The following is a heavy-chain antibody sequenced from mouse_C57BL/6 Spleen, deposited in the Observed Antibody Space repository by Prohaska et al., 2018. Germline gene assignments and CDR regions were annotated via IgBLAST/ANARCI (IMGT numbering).Heavy chain of an antibody. J-gene: IGHJ1*03. CDR1: GYTFTTYG. Sequence: QIQLVQSGPELKKPGETVKISCKASGYTFTTYGMSWVKQAPGKGLKWMGWINTYSGVPTYADDFKGRFAFALETSASTAYLQINNLKNEDTATYFCARSWEDWYFDVWGTGTTVTVSS. CDR3: ARSWEDWYFDV. CDR2: INTYSGVP. V-gene: IGHV9-3*01. D-gene: IGHD4-1*01.